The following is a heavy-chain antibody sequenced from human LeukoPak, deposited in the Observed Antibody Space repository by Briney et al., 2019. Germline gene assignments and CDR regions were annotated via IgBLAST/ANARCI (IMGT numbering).Heavy chain of an antibody. D-gene: IGHD2-15*01. CDR1: GGTFSSYA. CDR3: ARGYGAPYYYYYMDV. CDR2: IIPIFGTA. Sequence: GASVKVSCKASGGTFSSYAISWVRQAPGQGLEWMGGIIPIFGTANYAQKFQGRVTITADESTSTAYMELSSLRSEDTAVYYCARGYGAPYYYYYMDVWGKGTTVTVSS. J-gene: IGHJ6*03. V-gene: IGHV1-69*13.